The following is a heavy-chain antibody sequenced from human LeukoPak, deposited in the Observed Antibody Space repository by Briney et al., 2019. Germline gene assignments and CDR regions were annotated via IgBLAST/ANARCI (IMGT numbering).Heavy chain of an antibody. D-gene: IGHD6-19*01. V-gene: IGHV4-34*01. CDR3: ARRLHSSGWYRPKYNWFDP. J-gene: IGHJ5*02. Sequence: SETLSLTCAVYGGSFSGYYWSWIRQPPGKGLEWIGEINHSRSTNYNPSLKSRVTISVDTSKNQFSLKLSSVTAADTAVYYCARRLHSSGWYRPKYNWFDPWGQGTLVTVSS. CDR1: GGSFSGYY. CDR2: INHSRST.